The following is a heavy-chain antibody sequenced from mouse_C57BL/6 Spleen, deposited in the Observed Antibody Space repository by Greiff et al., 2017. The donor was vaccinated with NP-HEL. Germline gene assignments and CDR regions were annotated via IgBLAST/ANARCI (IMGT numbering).Heavy chain of an antibody. J-gene: IGHJ2*01. V-gene: IGHV1-69*01. CDR3: ARSGDGYPFDY. CDR2: IDPSDSYT. D-gene: IGHD2-3*01. CDR1: GYTFTSYW. Sequence: VQLQQPGAELVMPGASVKLSCKASGYTFTSYWMHWVKQRPGQGLEWIGKIDPSDSYTNYNQKFKGKSTLTVDKSSSTAYMQLSSLTSEDSAVYYCARSGDGYPFDYWGQGTTLTVSS.